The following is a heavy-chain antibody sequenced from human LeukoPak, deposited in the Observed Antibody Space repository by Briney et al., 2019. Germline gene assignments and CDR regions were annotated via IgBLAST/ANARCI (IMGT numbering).Heavy chain of an antibody. J-gene: IGHJ3*02. CDR3: ARSASSTSRSAFDI. V-gene: IGHV4-59*13. CDR2: CHYSGNT. Sequence: SETLSLTCTISGGSFSSNYWSWIRQPPGKGLEWIGYCHYSGNTNYNPSLKSRATISVDMSKNQFSLTLNSVTAADTAVYYCARSASSTSRSAFDIWGQGTRVTASS. CDR1: GGSFSSNY.